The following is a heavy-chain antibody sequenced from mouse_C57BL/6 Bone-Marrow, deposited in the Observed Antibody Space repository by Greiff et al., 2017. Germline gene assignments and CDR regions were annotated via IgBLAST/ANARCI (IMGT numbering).Heavy chain of an antibody. J-gene: IGHJ2*01. CDR3: ARRVEPYDYGYYCDY. D-gene: IGHD2-4*01. CDR1: GYAFSSYW. Sequence: VKLMESGAELVKPGASVKISCKASGYAFSSYWMNWVKQRPGKGLEWIGQIYPGDGDTNYNGKFKGKATLTADKSSSTSYMQLSSLTSEDSAVYFCARRVEPYDYGYYCDYWGQGTTLTVAS. V-gene: IGHV1-80*01. CDR2: IYPGDGDT.